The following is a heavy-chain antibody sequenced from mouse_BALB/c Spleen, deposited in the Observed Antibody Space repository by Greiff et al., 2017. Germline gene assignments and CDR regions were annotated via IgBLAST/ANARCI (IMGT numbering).Heavy chain of an antibody. V-gene: IGHV1-54*01. D-gene: IGHD1-1*01. CDR1: GYAFTNYL. J-gene: IGHJ2*01. CDR3: ARSSLIYYYGSSPYYFDY. CDR2: INPGSGGT. Sequence: VQLQESGAELVRPGTSVKVSCKASGYAFTNYLIEWVKQRPGQGLEWIGVINPGSGGTNYNEKFKGKATLTADKSSSTAYMQLSSLTSDDSAVYFCARSSLIYYYGSSPYYFDYWGQGTTLTVSS.